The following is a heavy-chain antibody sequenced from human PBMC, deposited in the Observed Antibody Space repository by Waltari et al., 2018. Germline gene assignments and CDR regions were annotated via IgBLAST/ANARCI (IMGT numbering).Heavy chain of an antibody. V-gene: IGHV4-4*02. D-gene: IGHD2-15*01. Sequence: QLQLQESGPGLVKPSGTLSLTCTVSGDSMTSNNWWSWVRQPPEKGLEWIGQSHRSGRTNYNPSLESRFTISIDTANKQLSLKLTSTTAADTAVYYCARDRGRGLYLDSWGQGILVTVSP. CDR3: ARDRGRGLYLDS. J-gene: IGHJ4*02. CDR2: SHRSGRT. CDR1: GDSMTSNNW.